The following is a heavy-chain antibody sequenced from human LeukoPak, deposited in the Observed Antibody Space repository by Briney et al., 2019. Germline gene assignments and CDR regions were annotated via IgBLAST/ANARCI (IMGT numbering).Heavy chain of an antibody. J-gene: IGHJ3*02. D-gene: IGHD6-19*01. CDR1: GFTFSSYE. Sequence: QSGGSLRLSCAASGFTFSSYEMNWVRQAPGKGLERVSYISSSGSTIYYADSVKGRFTISRDNARNSLYLQMNSLRAEDTAVYYCARGASVVAGNDNAFDIWGQGTMVTVSS. CDR2: ISSSGSTI. V-gene: IGHV3-48*03. CDR3: ARGASVVAGNDNAFDI.